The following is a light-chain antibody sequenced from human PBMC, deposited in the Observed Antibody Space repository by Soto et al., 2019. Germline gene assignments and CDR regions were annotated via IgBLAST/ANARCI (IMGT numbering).Light chain of an antibody. J-gene: IGKJ4*01. Sequence: DILMTQSPDSLAVSLGERATINCRCSQSVLYSSNNKNYLAWYQQKPGQPPKLLIYWASTRESGVPDRFSGSGFGTDFTLTISSLQAEDVAVYYCQQYYSAPLTFGGGTKVDI. CDR3: QQYYSAPLT. CDR2: WAS. V-gene: IGKV4-1*01. CDR1: QSVLYSSNNKNY.